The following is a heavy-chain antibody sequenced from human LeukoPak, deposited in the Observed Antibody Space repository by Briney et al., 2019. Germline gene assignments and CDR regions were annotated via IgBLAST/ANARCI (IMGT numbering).Heavy chain of an antibody. Sequence: GGSLRLSCAASGFTFSSYGMHWVRQAPGKGLEWVAVISYDGSNKYYADSVKGRFTISRDNSKNTLYLQMNSLRAEDTAVYYCAKDWEGGPYYYDSSGPPEAYWGQGTLVTVSS. CDR3: AKDWEGGPYYYDSSGPPEAY. V-gene: IGHV3-30*18. J-gene: IGHJ4*02. CDR2: ISYDGSNK. CDR1: GFTFSSYG. D-gene: IGHD3-22*01.